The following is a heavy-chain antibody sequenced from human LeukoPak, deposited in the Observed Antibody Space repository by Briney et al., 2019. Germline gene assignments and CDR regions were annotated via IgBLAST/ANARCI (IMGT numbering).Heavy chain of an antibody. CDR1: GFMFSNFA. CDR2: IYFSGGNT. Sequence: GGSLRLSCAASGFMFSNFAMSWVRQSPGKGLPWVSTIYFSGGNTYSADSVKGRFTISRDNAKNSVYLQMNSLRVEDTAIYYCAKDQGQAIVPRRFDSWGQGTLVTVSS. D-gene: IGHD1-26*01. V-gene: IGHV3-23*01. CDR3: AKDQGQAIVPRRFDS. J-gene: IGHJ4*02.